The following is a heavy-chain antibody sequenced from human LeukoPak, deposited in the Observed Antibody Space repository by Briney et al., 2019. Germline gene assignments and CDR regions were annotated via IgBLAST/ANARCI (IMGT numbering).Heavy chain of an antibody. V-gene: IGHV1-2*06. CDR2: ISPNSGGT. CDR3: ARDDIDIVVVPVDKVFDC. J-gene: IGHJ4*02. CDR1: GYTFTSYG. Sequence: GASVKVSCKASGYTFTSYGISWVRQAPGQGLEWMGRISPNSGGTNYAQRFQGRVTMTGDTSITTVYMELSSLRSDDTAVYYCARDDIDIVVVPVDKVFDCWGQGTLVTVSS. D-gene: IGHD2-2*01.